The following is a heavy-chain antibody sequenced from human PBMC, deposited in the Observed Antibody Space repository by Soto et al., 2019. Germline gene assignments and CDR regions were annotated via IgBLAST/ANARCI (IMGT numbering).Heavy chain of an antibody. CDR1: GFTFSSYG. CDR2: IWYDGSNK. J-gene: IGHJ5*02. Sequence: QVQLVESGGGVVQPGRSLRLSCAASGFTFSSYGMHWVRQAPGKGLEWVAVIWYDGSNKYYADSVKGRFTISRDNSKNALYLRMNSLRAEDTAVYYCAREAGSRGWRAPDLWGQGTLVTVSS. CDR3: AREAGSRGWRAPDL. V-gene: IGHV3-33*01. D-gene: IGHD6-19*01.